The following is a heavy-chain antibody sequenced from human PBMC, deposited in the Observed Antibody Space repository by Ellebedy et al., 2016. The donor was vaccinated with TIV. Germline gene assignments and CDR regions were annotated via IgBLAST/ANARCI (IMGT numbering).Heavy chain of an antibody. V-gene: IGHV5-51*01. D-gene: IGHD6-13*01. CDR2: IYPGDSDT. Sequence: GESLKISXKGSGYSFTSYWIGWVRQIPGKGLEWMGIIYPGDSDTRYSPSFQGQVTISADKSISTVYLQWSSLKASDTAMYYCARHLAAAGTGDIWGQGTMVTVSS. J-gene: IGHJ3*02. CDR3: ARHLAAAGTGDI. CDR1: GYSFTSYW.